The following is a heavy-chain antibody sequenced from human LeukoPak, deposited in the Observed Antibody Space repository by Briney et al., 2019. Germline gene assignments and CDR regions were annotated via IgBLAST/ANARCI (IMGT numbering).Heavy chain of an antibody. CDR2: ISYDGSNK. Sequence: GGSLRLSCAASGFTFSSYAMHWVRQAPGKGLEWVAVISYDGSNKYYADSVKGRFTISRDNSKNTLYLQMNSLRAEDTAVYYCARSYSSSSLGYRGQGTLVTVSS. CDR1: GFTFSSYA. J-gene: IGHJ4*02. D-gene: IGHD6-6*01. CDR3: ARSYSSSSLGY. V-gene: IGHV3-30*01.